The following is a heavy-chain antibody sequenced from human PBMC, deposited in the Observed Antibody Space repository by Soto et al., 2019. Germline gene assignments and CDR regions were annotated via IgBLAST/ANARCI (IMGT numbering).Heavy chain of an antibody. D-gene: IGHD5-12*01. Sequence: QVQLVQSGAEVKKPGSSVKVSCEASGGTFSRYTISWVRQAPGQGLEWMGRIVPLVDITNYAQKFQGRVTXTADKAGSTVSMELRGLRSEDTAIYYCARDLDSGYDWIVGYWGQGTLVTVSS. CDR2: IVPLVDIT. J-gene: IGHJ4*02. CDR3: ARDLDSGYDWIVGY. V-gene: IGHV1-69*08. CDR1: GGTFSRYT.